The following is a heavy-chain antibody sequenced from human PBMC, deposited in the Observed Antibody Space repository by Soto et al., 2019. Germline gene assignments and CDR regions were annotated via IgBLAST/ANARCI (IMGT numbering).Heavy chain of an antibody. D-gene: IGHD5-12*01. Sequence: QVQLVQSGAEVRKPGASVTVSCRSSGDSFNDYYIHWVRQAPGQGLEWMGWINPNSGVTKYAQKFQGWVSMTRDTSIRTVYMQLSRLRSDDTAVYYCARESGGATATLDYYYFYMDVWGTGTTVTVSS. CDR2: INPNSGVT. J-gene: IGHJ6*03. V-gene: IGHV1-2*04. CDR3: ARESGGATATLDYYYFYMDV. CDR1: GDSFNDYY.